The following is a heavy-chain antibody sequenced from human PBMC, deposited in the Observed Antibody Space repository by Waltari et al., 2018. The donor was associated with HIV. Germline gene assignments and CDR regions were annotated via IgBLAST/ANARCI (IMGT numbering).Heavy chain of an antibody. CDR3: ATGVRSENGDTRFDP. J-gene: IGHJ5*02. Sequence: QVQLVQSGAEVKKPGASVTVSCKASGYTFTSYDINWVRQATGKGLEWMGWMNPNSGNTGYAQKFQGRVTMTRNTSISTAYMELSSLRSEDTAVYYCATGVRSENGDTRFDPWGQGTLVTVSS. V-gene: IGHV1-8*01. CDR1: GYTFTSYD. CDR2: MNPNSGNT. D-gene: IGHD4-17*01.